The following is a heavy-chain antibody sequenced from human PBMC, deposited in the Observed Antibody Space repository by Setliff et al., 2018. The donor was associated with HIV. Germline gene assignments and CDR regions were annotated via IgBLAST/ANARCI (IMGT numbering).Heavy chain of an antibody. Sequence: ASVKVSCKASGYTFTTYDITWVRQAPGQGLEWLGWISPYNGHTNFAQKFQGRVTMTTDTATSTAYMEVRSLRSDDTAVYYCARTDYGGNSGGNYFDLWGQGTPVTVSS. CDR2: ISPYNGHT. CDR3: ARTDYGGNSGGNYFDL. V-gene: IGHV1-18*01. CDR1: GYTFTTYD. D-gene: IGHD4-17*01. J-gene: IGHJ4*02.